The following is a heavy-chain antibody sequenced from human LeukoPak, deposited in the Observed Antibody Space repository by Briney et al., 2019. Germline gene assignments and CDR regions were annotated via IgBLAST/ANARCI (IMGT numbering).Heavy chain of an antibody. CDR3: AKDERRLPFDY. CDR2: ISGSGGST. V-gene: IGHV3-23*01. Sequence: SWVRXAXXKGXEWVSAISGSGGSTYYADSVKGRFTISRDNSKNTLYLQMNSLRAEDTAVYYCAKDERRLPFDYWGQGTLVTVSS. J-gene: IGHJ4*02.